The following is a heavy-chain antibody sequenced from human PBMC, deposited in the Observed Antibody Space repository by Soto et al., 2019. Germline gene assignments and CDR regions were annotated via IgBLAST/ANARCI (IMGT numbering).Heavy chain of an antibody. J-gene: IGHJ4*01. Sequence: ESGGGVVQTGRSLRLSCAASGFTFSTYGMHWVRQAPGKGLEWVTLISYDGSDKYYADSVKGRFTISRDNSKNTLYLQMNSLRAEDTALYYCAKDRTSYYFGSGSFYADFDYWGHGTLVTVSS. CDR3: AKDRTSYYFGSGSFYADFDY. V-gene: IGHV3-30*18. CDR1: GFTFSTYG. D-gene: IGHD3-10*01. CDR2: ISYDGSDK.